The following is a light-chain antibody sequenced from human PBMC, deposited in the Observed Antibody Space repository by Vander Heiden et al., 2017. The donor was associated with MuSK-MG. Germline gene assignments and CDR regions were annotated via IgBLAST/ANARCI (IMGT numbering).Light chain of an antibody. CDR3: CSYAGSYTHVV. J-gene: IGLJ2*01. CDR2: DVS. Sequence: QSALTQPRSVSGSPGQSVTISCTGTRSDVAGSHYVSWYQQHPGKAPKLMIYDVSKRPSGVPDRFSGSRSGNAASLTISGLQAEDEADYYCCSYAGSYTHVVFGGGTKLTVL. V-gene: IGLV2-11*01. CDR1: RSDVAGSHY.